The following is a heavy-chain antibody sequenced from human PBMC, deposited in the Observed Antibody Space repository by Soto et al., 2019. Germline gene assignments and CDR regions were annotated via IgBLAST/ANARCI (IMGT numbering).Heavy chain of an antibody. CDR2: IYYSGST. J-gene: IGHJ4*02. D-gene: IGHD1-26*01. V-gene: IGHV4-39*01. Sequence: SETLSLTCTVSGASISSNTYYWAWIRRPPGKGLEWIGSIYYSGSTYYNPSLKGRVTISVDTSKNQFSLKLSSVTAADTAVYYCARLRGDRYILDYRGQGTSVIVSS. CDR1: GASISSNTYY. CDR3: ARLRGDRYILDY.